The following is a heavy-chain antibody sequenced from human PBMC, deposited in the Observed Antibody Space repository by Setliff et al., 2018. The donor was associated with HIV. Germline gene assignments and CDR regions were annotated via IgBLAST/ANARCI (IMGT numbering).Heavy chain of an antibody. CDR2: IYHSGST. V-gene: IGHV4-38-2*01. CDR1: DYSISSGYY. D-gene: IGHD1-20*01. J-gene: IGHJ4*02. Sequence: PSETLSLTCAVSDYSISSGYYWGWIRQPPGKGLEWIRGIYHSGSTYYNPSLKSRVTISVDTSKNHFSLKLSSVTAADTAVYYCARLNNGAHYFHFDYWGQGTLVTVSS. CDR3: ARLNNGAHYFHFDY.